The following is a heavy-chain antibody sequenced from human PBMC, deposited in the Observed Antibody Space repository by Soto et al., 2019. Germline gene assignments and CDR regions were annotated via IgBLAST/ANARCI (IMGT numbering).Heavy chain of an antibody. V-gene: IGHV3-48*02. CDR3: VRDHNWAFDY. J-gene: IGHJ4*02. D-gene: IGHD3-16*01. CDR2: LGTTRGFV. Sequence: GGSLRLSCAASGFMFSNHGMNWVRQAPGKGLEWLSYLGTTRGFVYYADSVKGRFTISRDNAKNSLFLQMNSLRDEDTAVYYCVRDHNWAFDYWGQGALVTVSS. CDR1: GFMFSNHG.